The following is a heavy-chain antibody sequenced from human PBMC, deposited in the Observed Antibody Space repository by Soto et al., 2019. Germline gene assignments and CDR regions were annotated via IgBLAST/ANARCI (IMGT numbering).Heavy chain of an antibody. CDR2: IYYSGST. J-gene: IGHJ4*02. D-gene: IGHD2-21*02. CDR3: ARQGDSYYFDY. Sequence: QVQLQESGPGLVKPSETLSLTCTVSGGSISSYYWSWIRQPPGKGLEWIGYIYYSGSTNYNPSLKSXXTXSXXTSKNQFSLKLSSVTAADTAVYYCARQGDSYYFDYWGQGTLVTVSS. V-gene: IGHV4-59*08. CDR1: GGSISSYY.